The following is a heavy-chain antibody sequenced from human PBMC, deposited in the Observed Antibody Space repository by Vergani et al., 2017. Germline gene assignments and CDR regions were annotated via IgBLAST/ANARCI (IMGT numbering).Heavy chain of an antibody. D-gene: IGHD3-22*01. Sequence: QVQLQESGPGLVKPSETLSLTCTVSGGSISSYYWSWIRQPPGKGLEWIGYIYYSGSTNYNPSLKSRVTISVDTSKNQFSLKLSSVTAADTAVYYCAREAYYYDSSGYYYPGGGVDDWGQGTLVTVSS. CDR2: IYYSGST. CDR1: GGSISSYY. J-gene: IGHJ4*02. CDR3: AREAYYYDSSGYYYPGGGVDD. V-gene: IGHV4-59*01.